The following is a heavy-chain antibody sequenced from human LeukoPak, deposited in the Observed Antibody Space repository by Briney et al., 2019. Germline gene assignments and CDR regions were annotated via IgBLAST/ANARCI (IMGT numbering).Heavy chain of an antibody. D-gene: IGHD3-9*01. J-gene: IGHJ5*02. Sequence: GGSLRLSCAASGFTFSSYAMSWVRQAPGKGLEGVSAISCSGGSTYYADSVKGRFTISRDNSKNTLYLQMNSLRAEATAVYYCAIDILTGTPGDWFDPWGQGTLVTVSS. V-gene: IGHV3-23*01. CDR3: AIDILTGTPGDWFDP. CDR1: GFTFSSYA. CDR2: ISCSGGST.